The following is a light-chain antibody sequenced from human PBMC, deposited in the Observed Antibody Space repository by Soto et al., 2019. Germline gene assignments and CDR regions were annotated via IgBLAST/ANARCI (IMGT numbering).Light chain of an antibody. CDR2: DAS. V-gene: IGKV3-11*01. J-gene: IGKJ3*01. Sequence: EIVLTQSPATLSLSPGERATLSCRASQNVSTYLAWYQQKPGQAPRLLIYDASTRAPGIQARFSGSGSGTDFTLTISSLEPEDFAVYYCQQRTNWLTFGPGTKVDIK. CDR3: QQRTNWLT. CDR1: QNVSTY.